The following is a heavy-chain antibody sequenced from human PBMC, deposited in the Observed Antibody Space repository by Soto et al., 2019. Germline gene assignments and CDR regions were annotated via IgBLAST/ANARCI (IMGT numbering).Heavy chain of an antibody. CDR2: ISGSGGST. Sequence: GGSLRLSCAASGFTFSSYAMSWVRQAPGKGLEWVSAISGSGGSTYYADSVKGRFTISRDNSKNTLYLQMNSLRAEDTAVYYCAKEYCTNGLCYLTLVRGLEGFDYWGQGTLVTAPQ. J-gene: IGHJ4*02. CDR1: GFTFSSYA. D-gene: IGHD2-8*01. CDR3: AKEYCTNGLCYLTLVRGLEGFDY. V-gene: IGHV3-23*01.